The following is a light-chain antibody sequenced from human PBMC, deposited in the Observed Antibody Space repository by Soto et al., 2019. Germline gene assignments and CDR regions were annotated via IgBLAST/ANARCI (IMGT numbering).Light chain of an antibody. V-gene: IGLV2-8*01. Sequence: QSALTQPPSASGSPGQSVTISCTGTSSDVGGYDYVSWYQQHPGKAPKLMIYEVTIRPSGVSDRFSGSKSGNTASLTVSGLQAEDEADYYCSSYTGCHPSYVFGTGTKLTVL. J-gene: IGLJ1*01. CDR2: EVT. CDR1: SSDVGGYDY. CDR3: SSYTGCHPSYV.